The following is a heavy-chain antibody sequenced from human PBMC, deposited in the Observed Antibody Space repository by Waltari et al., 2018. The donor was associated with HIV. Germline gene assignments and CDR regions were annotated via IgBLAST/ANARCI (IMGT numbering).Heavy chain of an antibody. D-gene: IGHD3-22*01. CDR3: TRTSTGSDYYYEVDV. CDR1: GGSINSGSYY. J-gene: IGHJ6*02. Sequence: QVQLQESDPGLVTPSQTLSLTCTLAGGSINSGSYYWNWIRQPAGKGLEWIGRLYTSGNTNYNPSLKSRVTITVDTSKNQFSLRLSSVTASDTGIYYCTRTSTGSDYYYEVDVWGQGTTVTVS. CDR2: LYTSGNT. V-gene: IGHV4-61*02.